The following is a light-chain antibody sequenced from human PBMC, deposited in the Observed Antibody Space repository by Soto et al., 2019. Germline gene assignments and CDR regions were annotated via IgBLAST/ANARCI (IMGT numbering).Light chain of an antibody. CDR2: EVS. V-gene: IGLV2-14*01. Sequence: QSVLTQPTSVSGSPGQSITISCTGTSSDVGNYKSVSWYQQHPGKAPKLMIYEVSNRPSGVSNRFSGSKSGNTASLTISGLQAEDETDYYCFSYTSSGTYVFGTGTKVTVL. J-gene: IGLJ1*01. CDR1: SSDVGNYKS. CDR3: FSYTSSGTYV.